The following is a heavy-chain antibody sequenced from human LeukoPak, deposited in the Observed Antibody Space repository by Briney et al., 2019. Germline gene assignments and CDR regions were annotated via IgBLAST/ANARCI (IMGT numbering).Heavy chain of an antibody. V-gene: IGHV4-39*07. CDR2: IYYSGST. J-gene: IGHJ4*02. CDR3: ARVRNYYDSSVYY. CDR1: GGSISSSSYY. Sequence: PSETLSLTCTVSGGSISSSSYYWGWIRQPPGKGLEWIGSIYYSGSTYDNPSLKSRVTISVDTSKYQFSLKLSSVTAADTAVYYFARVRNYYDSSVYYWGQGTLVTVSS. D-gene: IGHD3-22*01.